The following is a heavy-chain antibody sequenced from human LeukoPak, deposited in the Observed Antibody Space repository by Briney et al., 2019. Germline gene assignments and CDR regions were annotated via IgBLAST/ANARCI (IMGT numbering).Heavy chain of an antibody. CDR1: GYTLTDLS. D-gene: IGHD5-24*01. CDR3: STVRGGGYNVGDY. V-gene: IGHV1-24*01. CDR2: FDPEDGET. Sequence: ASVKVSCKVSGYTLTDLSMHWVLQAPGKGREWMGGFDPEDGETIYAQKFQGRVTMTEDTSTDTAYMELSSLRSEDTAVYYCSTVRGGGYNVGDYWGQGTLVTVSS. J-gene: IGHJ4*02.